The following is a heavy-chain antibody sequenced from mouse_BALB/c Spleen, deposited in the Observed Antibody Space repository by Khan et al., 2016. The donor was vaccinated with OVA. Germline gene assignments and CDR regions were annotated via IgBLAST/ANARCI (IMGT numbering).Heavy chain of an antibody. J-gene: IGHJ3*01. V-gene: IGHV1S136*01. CDR1: GYTFTSYV. CDR2: IYPFNDDT. D-gene: IGHD1-1*01. Sequence: EMELVESGPELVKPGASVKMSCKASGYTFTSYVMHWVKQKPGLGLEWIGYIYPFNDDTKYNEKFKGKATLTSDKSSSTAYMELISLTSEDSACYFCAPVGTYYVSFAYWGQGTLVTVSA. CDR3: APVGTYYVSFAY.